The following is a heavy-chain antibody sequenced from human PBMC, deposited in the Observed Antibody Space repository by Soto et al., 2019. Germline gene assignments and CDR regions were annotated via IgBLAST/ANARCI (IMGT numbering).Heavy chain of an antibody. CDR3: VKGSEYGSSWLAFHY. J-gene: IGHJ4*02. V-gene: IGHV3-23*01. CDR2: ISGNGGST. CDR1: GFTFSNYA. Sequence: EVQLLESGGGLVQPGGSLRLSCAASGFTFSNYAMTWVRQAPGKGLEWVSGISGNGGSTYYADPVKGRFTISRDNSESTLYLQMNHLRDADTAVYYCVKGSEYGSSWLAFHYWGRGILVTVSS. D-gene: IGHD6-13*01.